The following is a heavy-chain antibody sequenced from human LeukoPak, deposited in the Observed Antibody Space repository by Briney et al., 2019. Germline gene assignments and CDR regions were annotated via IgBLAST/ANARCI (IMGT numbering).Heavy chain of an antibody. V-gene: IGHV1-69*13. CDR3: ARADPGRGYDFWSGLGSRHYFDY. D-gene: IGHD3-3*01. Sequence: SVKVSCKASGGTFSSYAISWVRQAPGQGLEWMGGIIPIFGTANYAQKFQGRVTITADESTSTAYMELSSLRSEDTAVYYCARADPGRGYDFWSGLGSRHYFDYWGQGTLVTVSS. J-gene: IGHJ4*02. CDR1: GGTFSSYA. CDR2: IIPIFGTA.